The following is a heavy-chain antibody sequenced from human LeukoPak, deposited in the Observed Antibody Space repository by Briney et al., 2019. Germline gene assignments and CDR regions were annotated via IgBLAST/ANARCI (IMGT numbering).Heavy chain of an antibody. D-gene: IGHD6-6*01. J-gene: IGHJ6*03. Sequence: ASVKVSCKASGYTSTSYYMHWVRQAPGQGLEWMGIINPSGGSTSYAQQFQGRVTMTRDKSTSTVYMELSSLRSEDTAVYDGARGIDSSGYYYYMDVWGKGTTVTVSS. CDR2: INPSGGST. V-gene: IGHV1-46*01. CDR1: GYTSTSYY. CDR3: ARGIDSSGYYYYMDV.